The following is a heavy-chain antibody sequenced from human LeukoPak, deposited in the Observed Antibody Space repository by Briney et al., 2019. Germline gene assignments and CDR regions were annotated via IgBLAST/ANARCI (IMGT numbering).Heavy chain of an antibody. CDR3: AREIFGARAFEY. D-gene: IGHD3-3*01. V-gene: IGHV4-4*02. CDR2: IFHSESV. CDR1: AVSISTNTW. J-gene: IGHJ4*02. Sequence: SETLSLTCAVSAVSISTNTWGSWVRHTPGKGLKWIGEIFHSESVNSNQSLESRLTISLDKSKNHFSLEPTSVTAADTALYFCAREIFGARAFEYWGQGILVTVSS.